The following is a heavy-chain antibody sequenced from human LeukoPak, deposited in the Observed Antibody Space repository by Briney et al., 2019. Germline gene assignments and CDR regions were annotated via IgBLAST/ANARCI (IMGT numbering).Heavy chain of an antibody. D-gene: IGHD6-19*01. CDR2: IIPIFGTA. V-gene: IGHV1-69*05. J-gene: IGHJ4*02. CDR1: GGTFSSYA. CDR3: ALIAVAVPHFDY. Sequence: SVKVSCKASGGTFSSYAISWVRQAPGQGLEWMGGIIPIFGTANYAQKFQGRVTMTRDTSTSTVYMELSSLRSEDTAVYYCALIAVAVPHFDYWGQGTLVTVSS.